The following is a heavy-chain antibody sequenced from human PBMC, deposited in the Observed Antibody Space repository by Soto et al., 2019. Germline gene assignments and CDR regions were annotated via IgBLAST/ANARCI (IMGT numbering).Heavy chain of an antibody. CDR2: LIGGGGDT. J-gene: IGHJ4*02. D-gene: IGHD3-22*01. V-gene: IGHV3-23*01. CDR1: GFSFSSHA. Sequence: QLKESGGGLVQGGGSLRLSCVASGFSFSSHAMGWVRQAPGKGLEWVSSLIGGGGDTFYADSVKGRFTISRHNSRNTLYLQMDALTAADTAVYYCVRDFLHDSSGLLDYWGQGTLVTVSS. CDR3: VRDFLHDSSGLLDY.